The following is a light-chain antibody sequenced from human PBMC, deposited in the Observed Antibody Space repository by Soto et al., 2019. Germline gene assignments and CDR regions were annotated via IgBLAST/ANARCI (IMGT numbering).Light chain of an antibody. V-gene: IGLV1-40*01. CDR3: QSYDSSLSSYV. CDR1: SSNIGAGYD. Sequence: PSVSGAPGQRVTISCTGSSSNIGAGYDVHWYQQRPGTAPKLLIFGNINRPSGVPDRFSGSKSGTSASLAITGLQAEDEGDYYCQSYDSSLSSYVFGTGTKVTVL. CDR2: GNI. J-gene: IGLJ1*01.